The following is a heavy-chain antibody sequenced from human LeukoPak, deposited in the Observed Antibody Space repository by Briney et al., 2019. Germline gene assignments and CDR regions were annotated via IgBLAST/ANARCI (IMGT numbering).Heavy chain of an antibody. J-gene: IGHJ4*02. Sequence: SETQSLTCTVSGGSISSSSYYWGWIRQPPGKGLEWIGSIYYSGSTYYNPSLKSRVTISVDTSKNQFSLKLSSVTAADTAVYYCARNDKKYSSSSAGFEASRRGLFDYWGQGTLVTVSS. V-gene: IGHV4-39*01. CDR1: GGSISSSSYY. CDR3: ARNDKKYSSSSAGFEASRRGLFDY. CDR2: IYYSGST. D-gene: IGHD6-6*01.